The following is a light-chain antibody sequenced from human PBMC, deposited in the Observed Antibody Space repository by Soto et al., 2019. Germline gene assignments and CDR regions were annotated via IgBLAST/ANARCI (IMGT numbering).Light chain of an antibody. CDR3: QQLNTYPST. CDR1: QGGRSF. J-gene: IGKJ4*01. Sequence: DIQLTQSPSLLTASVGDRVSITCRASQGGRSFLAWYQQKPGKAPKLLIYAASTLQRGVPSRFSGSGSGTDFTLTISSLQPEDFATYYCQQLNTYPSTFGGGTKVDIK. CDR2: AAS. V-gene: IGKV1-9*01.